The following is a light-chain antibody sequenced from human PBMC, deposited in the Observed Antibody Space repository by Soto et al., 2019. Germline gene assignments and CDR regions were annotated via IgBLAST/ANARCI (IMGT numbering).Light chain of an antibody. CDR1: SSDVGGYNY. CDR3: SSYTSSSTYV. J-gene: IGLJ1*01. Sequence: QSALTQPASVSGSPGQSITISCTGTSSDVGGYNYVSWYQQHPGKAPKLMIYDVSNRPSGVSDRFSGSKSGNTASLTISGLQAEDEVDYYCSSYTSSSTYVFGAGTKVTVL. V-gene: IGLV2-14*01. CDR2: DVS.